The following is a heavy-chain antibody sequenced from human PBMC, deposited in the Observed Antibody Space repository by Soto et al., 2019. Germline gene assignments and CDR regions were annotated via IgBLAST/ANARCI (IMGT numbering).Heavy chain of an antibody. CDR2: ISANNGNT. D-gene: IGHD6-19*01. J-gene: IGHJ4*02. CDR3: ARDSYSSASDY. Sequence: ASVKVSCKASGGTFSSYAISWVRQAPGQGLEWMGWISANNGNTNYAQKLQGRVTMTTDTSTSTAYMELRSLRSDDTAVYYCARDSYSSASDYWGQGTLVTVSS. V-gene: IGHV1-18*01. CDR1: GGTFSSYA.